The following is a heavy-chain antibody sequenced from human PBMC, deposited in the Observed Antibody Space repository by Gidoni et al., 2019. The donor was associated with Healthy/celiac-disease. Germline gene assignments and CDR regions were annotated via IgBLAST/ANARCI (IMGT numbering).Heavy chain of an antibody. CDR1: GLTFSSYW. CDR2: INSDGSST. Sequence: EVQLVESGGGLVQPGGSLRLSCAASGLTFSSYWMHWVREAPGKGLVWVSRINSDGSSTSYADSVKGRFTISRDNAKKTLYLQMNSLGAGDTAVYYCARGNGGRGDWFDPWGQGTLVTVSS. CDR3: ARGNGGRGDWFDP. J-gene: IGHJ5*02. V-gene: IGHV3-74*01. D-gene: IGHD3-10*01.